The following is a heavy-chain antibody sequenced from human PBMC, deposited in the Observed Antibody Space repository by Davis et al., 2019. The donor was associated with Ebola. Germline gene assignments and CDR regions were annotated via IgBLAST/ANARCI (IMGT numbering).Heavy chain of an antibody. D-gene: IGHD2-21*02. CDR2: INWNSGDI. CDR1: GFIFDDYA. J-gene: IGHJ6*02. V-gene: IGHV3-9*01. Sequence: PGGSLRLSCAASGFIFDDYAMHWVRRGPGKGLEWVSGINWNSGDIAYADSVKGRFTMSRDNSKKSLFLQMNSLRPEDTAVYYCAKSFIPATATFGMYIYYAVDVWGQGTTVTVSS. CDR3: AKSFIPATATFGMYIYYAVDV.